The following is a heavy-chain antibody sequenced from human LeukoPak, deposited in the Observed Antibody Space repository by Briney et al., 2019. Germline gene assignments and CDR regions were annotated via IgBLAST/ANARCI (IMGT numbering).Heavy chain of an antibody. CDR3: ARHPRLRSHWFDP. CDR1: GGSISSSSYY. Sequence: PSETLSLTCTVSGGSISSSSYYWGWIRQPPGKGLEWIGSIYYSGSTYYNPSLKSRVTISVDTSKNQFSLKLSSVTAADTAVYYCARHPRLRSHWFDPWGQGTLVTVSS. D-gene: IGHD4-17*01. V-gene: IGHV4-39*01. CDR2: IYYSGST. J-gene: IGHJ5*02.